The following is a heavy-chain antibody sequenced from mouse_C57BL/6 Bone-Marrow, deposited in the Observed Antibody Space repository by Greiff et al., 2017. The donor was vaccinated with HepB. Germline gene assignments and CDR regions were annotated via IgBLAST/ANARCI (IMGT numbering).Heavy chain of an antibody. D-gene: IGHD5-1*01. CDR2: IHPNSGST. CDR3: ARYLFYYYAMDY. Sequence: VQLQQPGAELVKPGASVKLSCKASGYTFTSYWMHWVKQRPGQGLEWIGMIHPNSGSTNYNEKFKSKATLTVDKSSSTAYMQLSSLTSEDSAVYYCARYLFYYYAMDYWGQGTSVTVSS. CDR1: GYTFTSYW. V-gene: IGHV1-64*01. J-gene: IGHJ4*01.